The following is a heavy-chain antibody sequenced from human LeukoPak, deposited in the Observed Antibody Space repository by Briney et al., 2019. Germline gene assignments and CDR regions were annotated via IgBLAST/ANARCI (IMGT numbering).Heavy chain of an antibody. CDR2: ISSSSSYI. CDR1: GFTFSSYS. Sequence: PGGSLRLSCAASGFTFSSYSMNWVRQAPGKGLEWVSSISSSSSYIYYADSVKGRFTISSDNAKNSLYLQMNSLRAEDTAVYYCARGRXXXYVXGSYRWYSFDYWGQGTLVTVSS. CDR3: ARGRXXXYVXGSYRWYSFDY. J-gene: IGHJ4*02. D-gene: IGHD3-16*02. V-gene: IGHV3-21*01.